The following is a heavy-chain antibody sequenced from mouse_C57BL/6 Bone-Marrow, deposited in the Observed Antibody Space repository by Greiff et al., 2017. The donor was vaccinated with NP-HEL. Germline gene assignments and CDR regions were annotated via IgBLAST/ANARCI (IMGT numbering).Heavy chain of an antibody. D-gene: IGHD2-4*01. CDR2: ISNGGGST. J-gene: IGHJ1*03. V-gene: IGHV5-12*01. CDR1: GFTFSDYY. Sequence: EVQVVESGGGLVQPGGSLKLSCAASGFTFSDYYMYWVRQTPEKRLEWVAYISNGGGSTYYPDTVKGRFTISRDNAKNTLYLQMSRLKSEDTAMYYCARGGDYPYWYFDVWGTGTTVTVSS. CDR3: ARGGDYPYWYFDV.